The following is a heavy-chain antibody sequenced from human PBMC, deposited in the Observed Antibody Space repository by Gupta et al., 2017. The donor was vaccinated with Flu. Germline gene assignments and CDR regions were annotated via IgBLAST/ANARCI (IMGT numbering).Heavy chain of an antibody. CDR2: KRQDGRER. J-gene: IGHJ4*02. V-gene: IGHV3-7*01. D-gene: IGHD2-15*01. CDR1: GFSFSTYW. CDR3: ASGWYSPKLDPFDY. Sequence: EVQLVESGGGLVQPGGSLRLSCAASGFSFSTYWMSWVRHAPGKGLEWVANKRQDGRERNYVDSEKGRFTISRDNARDSRFLQMNRLRADDTAVYYCASGWYSPKLDPFDYWGQGTQVTGSS.